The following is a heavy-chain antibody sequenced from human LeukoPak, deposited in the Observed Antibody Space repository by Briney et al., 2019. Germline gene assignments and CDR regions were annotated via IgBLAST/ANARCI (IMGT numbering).Heavy chain of an antibody. D-gene: IGHD3/OR15-3a*01. J-gene: IGHJ4*02. Sequence: ASVKVSCKASGYTFTSYGITWVRQAPGQGLEWMGWISGYNGNTNYAQKLQGRVTMTTDTSTSTAYMELRNLTFDDTAVYYCARDWDWNFDYWGQGTLVTVSS. CDR2: ISGYNGNT. CDR3: ARDWDWNFDY. V-gene: IGHV1-18*01. CDR1: GYTFTSYG.